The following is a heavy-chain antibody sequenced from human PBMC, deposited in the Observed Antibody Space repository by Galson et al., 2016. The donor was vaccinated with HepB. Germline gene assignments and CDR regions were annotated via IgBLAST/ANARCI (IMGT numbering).Heavy chain of an antibody. CDR3: AREWQSGFTYRYFDL. Sequence: CAISGDSVSSNSAAWNWIRQSPSRGLEWLGRTYYRSKWYNDYAGSVKRRISINPDTAKNQFSLQLTSVTLEDTAVYYCAREWQSGFTYRYFDLWGRGTLVTVSS. CDR2: TYYRSKWYN. CDR1: GDSVSSNSAA. J-gene: IGHJ2*01. D-gene: IGHD5-12*01. V-gene: IGHV6-1*01.